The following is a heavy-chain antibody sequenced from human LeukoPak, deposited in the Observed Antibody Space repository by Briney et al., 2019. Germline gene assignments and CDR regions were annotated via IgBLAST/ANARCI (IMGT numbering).Heavy chain of an antibody. Sequence: GGSLRLSCAASGFTFSDYEMNWVRQAPGKGLEWVANIKQDGSEKYYVDSVKGRFTISRDNAKNSLYLQMNSLRAEDTAVYYCARRDSSGYYLTYFDYWGQGTLVTVSS. CDR1: GFTFSDYE. CDR3: ARRDSSGYYLTYFDY. V-gene: IGHV3-7*01. J-gene: IGHJ4*02. D-gene: IGHD3-22*01. CDR2: IKQDGSEK.